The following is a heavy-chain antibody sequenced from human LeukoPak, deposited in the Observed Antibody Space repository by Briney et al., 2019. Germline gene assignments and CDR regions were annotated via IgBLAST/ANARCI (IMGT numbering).Heavy chain of an antibody. CDR2: IKQDGSEK. Sequence: PGGSLRLSCAASGFTFSSYWMSWVRQAPGKGLEWVANIKQDGSEKYYVDSVKGRFTISRDNAKNSLYLQMNSLRAEDTAAYYCASGSRRDTMIVLGYWGQGTLVTVSS. D-gene: IGHD3-22*01. V-gene: IGHV3-7*01. J-gene: IGHJ4*02. CDR1: GFTFSSYW. CDR3: ASGSRRDTMIVLGY.